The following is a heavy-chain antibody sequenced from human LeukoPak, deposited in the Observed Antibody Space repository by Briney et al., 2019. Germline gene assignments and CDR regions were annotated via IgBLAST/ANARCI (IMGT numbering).Heavy chain of an antibody. CDR2: IKQDGSET. V-gene: IGHV3-7*01. CDR1: GFTFSSHW. Sequence: GGSLRLFCVASGFTFSSHWMSWVRQAPGKAPEWVASIKQDGSETDYVDSVKGRFTISRDNAKNSLYLQMNRLRGDDTAVFYCARGNHFEYWGQGALVIVSS. J-gene: IGHJ4*02. D-gene: IGHD1-14*01. CDR3: ARGNHFEY.